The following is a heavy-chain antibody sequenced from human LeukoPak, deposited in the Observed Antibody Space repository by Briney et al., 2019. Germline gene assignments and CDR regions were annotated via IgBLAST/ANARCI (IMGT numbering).Heavy chain of an antibody. CDR2: INHSGST. V-gene: IGHV4-34*01. CDR3: ARGRGYSYGSYFDY. Sequence: SETLSLTCAVYGGSFSGYYWSWIRQPPGKGLEWIGEINHSGSTNYNPSLKSRVTISVDTSKNQFSLKLSSVTAADTAVYYCARGRGYSYGSYFDYWGQGTLVTVSS. CDR1: GGSFSGYY. J-gene: IGHJ4*02. D-gene: IGHD5-18*01.